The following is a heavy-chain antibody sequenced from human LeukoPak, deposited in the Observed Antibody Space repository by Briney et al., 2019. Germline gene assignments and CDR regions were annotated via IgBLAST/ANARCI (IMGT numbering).Heavy chain of an antibody. D-gene: IGHD3-10*01. CDR2: ISSSSSYI. Sequence: GGSLRLSCAASGFTFSSYSMNWVRQAPGKGLEWVSSISSSSSYIYYADSVKGRFTISRDNAKNSLYLQMNSLRAEDTAVYYCARDPYSIWFGELCLDYWGQGTLVTVSS. CDR1: GFTFSSYS. V-gene: IGHV3-21*01. J-gene: IGHJ4*02. CDR3: ARDPYSIWFGELCLDY.